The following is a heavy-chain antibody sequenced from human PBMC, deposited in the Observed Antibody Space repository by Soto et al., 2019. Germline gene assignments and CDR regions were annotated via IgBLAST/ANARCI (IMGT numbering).Heavy chain of an antibody. Sequence: ASVKVSCKASGYTFTGYYMHWVRQAPGQGLEWMGWINPNSGGTNYAQKFQGRVTMTRDTSISTAYMELSRLRSDDTAVYYCARVADYYDSSGYYGGYYYYYGMDVWGQGTTVTVSS. CDR1: GYTFTGYY. V-gene: IGHV1-2*02. J-gene: IGHJ6*02. CDR2: INPNSGGT. D-gene: IGHD3-22*01. CDR3: ARVADYYDSSGYYGGYYYYYGMDV.